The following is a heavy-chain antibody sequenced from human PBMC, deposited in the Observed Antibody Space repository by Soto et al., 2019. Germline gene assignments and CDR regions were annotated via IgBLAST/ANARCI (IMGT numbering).Heavy chain of an antibody. V-gene: IGHV4-34*01. CDR1: GGSFSGYY. Sequence: SSETLSLTCAVYGGSFSGYYWSWIRQPPGKGLEWIGEINHSGSTNYNPSLKSRVTISVDTSKNQFSLKLSSVTAADAAVYYCARGNKYYDFWSGKRYYYYYYGIGVWGQGPTVTVS. CDR2: INHSGST. D-gene: IGHD3-3*01. CDR3: ARGNKYYDFWSGKRYYYYYYGIGV. J-gene: IGHJ6*02.